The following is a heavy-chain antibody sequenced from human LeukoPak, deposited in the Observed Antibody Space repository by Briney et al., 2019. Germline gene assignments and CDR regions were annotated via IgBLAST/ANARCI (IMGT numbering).Heavy chain of an antibody. CDR2: ISSTTTYI. J-gene: IGHJ4*02. CDR3: ARGIAAAGTSYSFDY. CDR1: GFTFTSYS. V-gene: IGHV3-21*01. D-gene: IGHD6-13*01. Sequence: GGSLRLSCAASGFTFTSYSMNWVRQAPGKGLEGVSSISSTTTYIFYADSVKGRFTISRDNAKNSLYLQMNSLRAEDTAVYYCARGIAAAGTSYSFDYWGQGTLVTVSS.